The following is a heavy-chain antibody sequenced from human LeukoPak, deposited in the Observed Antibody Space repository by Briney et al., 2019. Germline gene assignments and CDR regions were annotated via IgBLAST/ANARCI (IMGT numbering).Heavy chain of an antibody. Sequence: ASVKVSCKASGYTFTSYYMHWVRQAPGQGLEWMGIINPSGGSTSYAQKFQGRVTMTRDTSTSTVYMELSSLRSEDTVVYYCARDMEGMEYQLAFDYWGQGTLVTVSS. D-gene: IGHD2-2*01. J-gene: IGHJ4*02. CDR3: ARDMEGMEYQLAFDY. CDR2: INPSGGST. V-gene: IGHV1-46*01. CDR1: GYTFTSYY.